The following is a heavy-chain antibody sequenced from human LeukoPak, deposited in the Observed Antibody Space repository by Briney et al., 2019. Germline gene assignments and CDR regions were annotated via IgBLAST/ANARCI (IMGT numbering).Heavy chain of an antibody. Sequence: SETLSLTSSVSGASFSGYYYTWIRQPPGKGLEWIGDVNDSGSTNYNPSLKSRVAMSVDTSKNQFSLNLTSVTAADTAIYYCARDLPRWGGSGWRVTDAFDIWGQGTMVTVSS. CDR3: ARDLPRWGGSGWRVTDAFDI. J-gene: IGHJ3*02. D-gene: IGHD6-19*01. CDR2: VNDSGST. CDR1: GASFSGYY. V-gene: IGHV4-34*01.